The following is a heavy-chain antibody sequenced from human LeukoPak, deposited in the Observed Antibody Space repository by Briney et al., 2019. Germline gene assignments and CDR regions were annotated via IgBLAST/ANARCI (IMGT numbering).Heavy chain of an antibody. D-gene: IGHD4-11*01. CDR1: GGTFSSYA. CDR3: ARDRNSNYRRYYMDV. J-gene: IGHJ6*03. Sequence: ASVKVSCKASGGTFSSYAISWVRQAPGQGLEWMGGIIPIFGTANYAQKFQGRVTITADESTSTAYMELSSLRSEDTAVYYRARDRNSNYRRYYMDVWGKGTTVTVSS. V-gene: IGHV1-69*13. CDR2: IIPIFGTA.